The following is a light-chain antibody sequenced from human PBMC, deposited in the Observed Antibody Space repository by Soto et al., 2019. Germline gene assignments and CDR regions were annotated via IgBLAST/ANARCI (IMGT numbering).Light chain of an antibody. CDR2: EVN. V-gene: IGLV2-23*02. Sequence: QSALTQPASVSGSPGQSITISCTGTSSDVGSYNLVSWYQQHPGKAPKLMISEVNKRPSGVSNRFSGSKSGNTASLTISGLQAEDEADYYCCSYAGSSTVVFGGGTKLTVL. CDR3: CSYAGSSTVV. J-gene: IGLJ2*01. CDR1: SSDVGSYNL.